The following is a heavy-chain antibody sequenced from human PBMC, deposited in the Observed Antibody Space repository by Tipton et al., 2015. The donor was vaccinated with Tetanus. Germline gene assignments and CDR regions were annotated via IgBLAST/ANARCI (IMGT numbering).Heavy chain of an antibody. V-gene: IGHV4-4*02. CDR1: GGSISSSNW. Sequence: TLSLTCAVSGGSISSSNWWSWVRQPPGKGLEWIGEIYHSGSTNYNPSLKSRVTISVDKSKNQFSLKLSSVTAADTAVYYCARERTTYYDILTGHYFDYWGQGTLVTVSS. CDR3: ARERTTYYDILTGHYFDY. CDR2: IYHSGST. D-gene: IGHD3-9*01. J-gene: IGHJ4*02.